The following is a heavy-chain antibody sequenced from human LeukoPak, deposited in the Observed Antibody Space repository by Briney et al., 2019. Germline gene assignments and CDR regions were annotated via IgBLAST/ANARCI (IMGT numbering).Heavy chain of an antibody. D-gene: IGHD3-22*01. CDR1: GGSISSYY. CDR2: IYTSGST. V-gene: IGHV4-4*07. J-gene: IGHJ4*02. CDR3: ARDLHYYDSRTGLFPYY. Sequence: SETLSLTCTVSGGSISSYYWSWIRQPAGKGLEWIGRIYTSGSTYYNPSLKSRVTMSVDTSKNQFSLKLSSVTAADTAVYYCARDLHYYDSRTGLFPYYWGQGTLVTVSS.